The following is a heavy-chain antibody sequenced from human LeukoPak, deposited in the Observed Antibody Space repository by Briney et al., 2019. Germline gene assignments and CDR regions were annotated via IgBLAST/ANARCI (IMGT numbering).Heavy chain of an antibody. CDR2: ISGSGGTT. CDR3: AKDRASSTVDGFDY. CDR1: GFTFDSCA. V-gene: IGHV3-23*01. Sequence: GGSLRLSCAASGFTFDSCAMSWVRQAPGKGLEWVSGISGSGGTTYYADSVKGRFTISRDNDKNTLYLQMNSPRVEDTAVYYCAKDRASSTVDGFDYWGQGTLVTVSS. J-gene: IGHJ4*02. D-gene: IGHD1-26*01.